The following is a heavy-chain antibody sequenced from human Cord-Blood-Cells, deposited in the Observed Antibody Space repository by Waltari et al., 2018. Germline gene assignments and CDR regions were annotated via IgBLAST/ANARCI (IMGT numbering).Heavy chain of an antibody. V-gene: IGHV6-1*01. D-gene: IGHD6-19*01. Sequence: QVQLQPSAPGLAKPSQTLSLTCAISGDSVSRNSSSWNSLRQSTSSGLEWLGRTYYRSKWYNDYAVSVKSRITINPDTSKNQFSLQLNSVTPEDTAVYYCARVAGYSSGWYRGYFDYWGQGTLVTVSS. J-gene: IGHJ4*02. CDR2: TYYRSKWYN. CDR1: GDSVSRNSSS. CDR3: ARVAGYSSGWYRGYFDY.